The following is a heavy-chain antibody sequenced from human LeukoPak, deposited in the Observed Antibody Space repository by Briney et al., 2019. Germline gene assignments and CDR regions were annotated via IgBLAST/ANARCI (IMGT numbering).Heavy chain of an antibody. CDR1: GDSISNYF. D-gene: IGHD3-22*01. V-gene: IGHV4-38-2*02. CDR2: IYHSGST. Sequence: SETLSLTCTVPGDSISNYFWSWIRQPPGKGLEWIGSIYHSGSTYYNPSLKSRVTISVDTSKNQFSLTLSSVTAADTAVYYCARTYDSSGYHHDAFDIWGQGTMVTVSS. J-gene: IGHJ3*02. CDR3: ARTYDSSGYHHDAFDI.